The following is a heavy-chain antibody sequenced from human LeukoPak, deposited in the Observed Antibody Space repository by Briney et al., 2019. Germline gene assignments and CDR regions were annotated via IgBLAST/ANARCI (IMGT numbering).Heavy chain of an antibody. CDR3: ARRYDSSGYYSFGY. Sequence: GASLKISCKTSGYSFTNYWIGWVRQMPGKDLEWMGIIYPGDSDTRYSPSLQGQVTISADKSISTAYLQWSSLKASDTAMYYCARRYDSSGYYSFGYWGQGTLVTVSS. D-gene: IGHD3-22*01. CDR1: GYSFTNYW. J-gene: IGHJ4*02. CDR2: IYPGDSDT. V-gene: IGHV5-51*01.